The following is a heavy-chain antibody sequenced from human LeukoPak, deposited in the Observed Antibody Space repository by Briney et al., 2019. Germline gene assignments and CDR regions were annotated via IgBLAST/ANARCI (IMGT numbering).Heavy chain of an antibody. J-gene: IGHJ4*02. V-gene: IGHV1-8*03. CDR1: GYTFTGYY. CDR3: ARGVSFGYEY. CDR2: INPNSGHT. Sequence: ASVKVSCKASGYTFTGYYMHWVRQAPGQGLEWMGWINPNSGHTGYAQKFQGRVTITRDTSINTAYMELSSLRSEDTAVYYCARGVSFGYEYWGQGTLVTVSS. D-gene: IGHD5-18*01.